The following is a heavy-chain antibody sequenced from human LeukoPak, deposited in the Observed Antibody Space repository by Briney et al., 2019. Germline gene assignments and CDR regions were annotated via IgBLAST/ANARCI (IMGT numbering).Heavy chain of an antibody. J-gene: IGHJ4*02. V-gene: IGHV3-48*03. CDR3: ARALYGGYEVDY. CDR1: GFTFSSYE. CDR2: ISSGGGTI. Sequence: GSLRLSCAASGFTFSSYEMNWVRQAPGKGVEWVSYISSGGGTIYYADSVKGRFTISRDNAKNSLYLQMNSLRAEDTAVYYCARALYGGYEVDYWGQGTLVTVSS. D-gene: IGHD5-12*01.